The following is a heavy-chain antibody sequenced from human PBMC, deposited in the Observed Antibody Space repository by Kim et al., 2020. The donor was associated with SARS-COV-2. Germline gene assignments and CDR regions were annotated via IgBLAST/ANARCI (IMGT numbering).Heavy chain of an antibody. Sequence: SETLSLTCTVSGGSISSSSYYWGWIRQPPGKGLEWIGSIYYSGSTYYNPSLKSRVTISVDTSKNQFSLKLSSVTAADTAVYYCARRAGIAAAGNWFDPWG. CDR1: GGSISSSSYY. J-gene: IGHJ5*02. D-gene: IGHD6-13*01. V-gene: IGHV4-39*01. CDR2: IYYSGST. CDR3: ARRAGIAAAGNWFDP.